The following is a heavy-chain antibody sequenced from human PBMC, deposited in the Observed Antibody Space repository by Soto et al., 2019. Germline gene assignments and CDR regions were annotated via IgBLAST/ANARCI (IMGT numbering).Heavy chain of an antibody. V-gene: IGHV4-38-2*02. CDR1: GYSIRSGYH. Sequence: PSETLSLTCDVSGYSIRSGYHWGWIRQPPGKGPEWIGSVHHSGSSYPNPSLESRLTISEDTSSNQISLTLRSVTAADTAVYYCAREERWEPPGYFDPWGQGILVTVSS. D-gene: IGHD1-26*01. CDR2: VHHSGSS. CDR3: AREERWEPPGYFDP. J-gene: IGHJ5*02.